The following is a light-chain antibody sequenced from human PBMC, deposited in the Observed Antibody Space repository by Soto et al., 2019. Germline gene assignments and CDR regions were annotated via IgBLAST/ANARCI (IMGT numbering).Light chain of an antibody. J-gene: IGKJ2*01. CDR2: AAS. V-gene: IGKV1-39*01. CDR1: QSISSY. Sequence: DIQMTQSPSSLSASVGDRVTITCRASQSISSYLNWYQQKPGKAPKLLIYAASSLQSGVPSRFSGSGSGTVFTLTISRLPPEYVVNYYCQHSNRPPRTFGQGTKLEIK. CDR3: QHSNRPPRT.